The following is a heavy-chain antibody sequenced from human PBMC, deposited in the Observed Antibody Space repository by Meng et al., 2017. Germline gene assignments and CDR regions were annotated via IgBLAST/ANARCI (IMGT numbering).Heavy chain of an antibody. V-gene: IGHV1-2*06. Sequence: ASVKVSCKASGYTLTGYYMHWVRQAPGQGLEWMGRINPNSGGTNYAQKFQGRVTMTRDTSISTAYMELSRLRSDDTAVYYCASRWYYYDSSGYSEHDAFDIWGQGTMVTVS. J-gene: IGHJ3*02. CDR1: GYTLTGYY. CDR2: INPNSGGT. CDR3: ASRWYYYDSSGYSEHDAFDI. D-gene: IGHD3-22*01.